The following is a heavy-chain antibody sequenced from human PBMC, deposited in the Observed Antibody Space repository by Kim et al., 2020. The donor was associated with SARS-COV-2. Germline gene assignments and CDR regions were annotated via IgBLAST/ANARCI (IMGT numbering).Heavy chain of an antibody. CDR3: ARSGVELLLWFGELYFDY. CDR1: GFLFSTYW. J-gene: IGHJ4*02. D-gene: IGHD3-10*01. CDR2: IKGDGSEK. V-gene: IGHV3-7*03. Sequence: GVSLRLSCAASGFLFSTYWMTWFRQAPGKGLEWVADIKGDGSEKYYVDSVKGRFTISRDNAKNSLFLQMDSLRADDTAVYYCARSGVELLLWFGELYFDYWGQGTLVTVSS.